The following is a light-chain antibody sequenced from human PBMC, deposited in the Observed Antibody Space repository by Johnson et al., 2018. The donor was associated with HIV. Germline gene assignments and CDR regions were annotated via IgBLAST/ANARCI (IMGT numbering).Light chain of an antibody. J-gene: IGLJ1*01. V-gene: IGLV1-51*01. CDR1: SSKIGNKY. CDR2: DNS. Sequence: QSVLTQPPSVSAAPGQKVTISCSGSSSKIGNKYVSWYQQLPGTAPKVLIYDNSKRPSGIPDRFLGGREGRGGMTGSIALQTGNEAYYHCATWDTSRIVSVFGTGTKVTVL. CDR3: ATWDTSRIVSV.